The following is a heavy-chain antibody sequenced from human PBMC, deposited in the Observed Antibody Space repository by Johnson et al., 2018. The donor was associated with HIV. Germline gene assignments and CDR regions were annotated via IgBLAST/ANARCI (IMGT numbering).Heavy chain of an antibody. CDR1: GFTFSDYY. V-gene: IGHV3-11*04. CDR2: ISVSGGTI. Sequence: VQLVESGGGLVKPGGSLRLSCVASGFTFSDYYMTWIRQAPGKGLEWVSYISVSGGTIYSADSVQGRFTISRDNARNSLYLQMNSLRDEDMAVYFCARGPIADDAFDIWGQGTMVTVSS. D-gene: IGHD3-16*02. J-gene: IGHJ3*02. CDR3: ARGPIADDAFDI.